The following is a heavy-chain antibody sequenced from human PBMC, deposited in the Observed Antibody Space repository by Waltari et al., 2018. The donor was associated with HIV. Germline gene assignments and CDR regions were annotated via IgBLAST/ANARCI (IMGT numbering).Heavy chain of an antibody. CDR3: ARGIIAAAGYWFDP. V-gene: IGHV3-66*02. CDR1: GFTVSSNY. CDR2: IYSGGST. J-gene: IGHJ5*02. D-gene: IGHD6-13*01. Sequence: EVQLVESGGGLVQPGGSLRLSCAASGFTVSSNYMSWVRQAPGKGLDWVSVIYSGGSTYYADSVKGRFTISRDNSKNTLYLQMNSLRAEDTAVYYCARGIIAAAGYWFDPWGQGTLVTVSS.